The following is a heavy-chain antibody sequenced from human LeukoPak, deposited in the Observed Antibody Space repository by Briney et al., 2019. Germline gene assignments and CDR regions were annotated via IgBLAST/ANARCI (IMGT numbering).Heavy chain of an antibody. CDR3: SGQLVGGAFDY. J-gene: IGHJ4*02. V-gene: IGHV4-59*08. Sequence: SETLSLTCTVSGGSISSYYWSWIRQPPGKGLEWIGYIYYSGSTNYNPSLKSRVTISVDTSKNQFSLKLSSVTAADTAVYYCSGQLVGGAFDYWGQGTLVTVSS. D-gene: IGHD6-6*01. CDR1: GGSISSYY. CDR2: IYYSGST.